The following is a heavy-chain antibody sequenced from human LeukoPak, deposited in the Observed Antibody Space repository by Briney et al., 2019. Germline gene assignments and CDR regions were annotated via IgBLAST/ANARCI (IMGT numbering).Heavy chain of an antibody. CDR1: GFTFSSYA. V-gene: IGHV3-23*01. CDR2: ISGSGGST. CDR3: AKSDAYYYDSSLDY. J-gene: IGHJ4*02. D-gene: IGHD3-22*01. Sequence: PGGSLRLSCAASGFTFSSYAMSWVRQAPGKGLEWVSAISGSGGSTYYADSVKGRFTISRDNSKNTLYLQMNSLRAEDTAVYYCAKSDAYYYDSSLDYWGQGTLVTVSS.